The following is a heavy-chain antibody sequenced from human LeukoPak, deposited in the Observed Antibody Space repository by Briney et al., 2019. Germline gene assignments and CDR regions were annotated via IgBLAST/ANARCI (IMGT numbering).Heavy chain of an antibody. CDR2: INGHGNVM. J-gene: IGHJ4*02. CDR1: GFTFSSFE. CDR3: TKGKKILKPPSARGRGGVAY. V-gene: IGHV3-48*03. Sequence: GGSLRLSCAVSGFTFSSFEMNWVRQAPGKGLEWVSYINGHGNVMYYADSVKGRFTISRDNAKNSLFLQMNSLRAEDTAVYYCTKGKKILKPPSARGRGGVAYWGQGTLVTVSS. D-gene: IGHD1-14*01.